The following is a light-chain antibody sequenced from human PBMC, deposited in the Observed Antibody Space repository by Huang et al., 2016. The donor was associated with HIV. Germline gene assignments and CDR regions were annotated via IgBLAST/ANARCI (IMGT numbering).Light chain of an antibody. J-gene: IGKJ4*01. CDR2: DAS. Sequence: IVLTQSPATLSLSTGERATLSCRASQGVSNYLASYQQKPGQAPRLLIYDASPRATCIPARCSGSGSVTDFTLTISSLEPEDFAVYYCQQRSDWPLTFGGGTTVEI. V-gene: IGKV3-11*01. CDR1: QGVSNY. CDR3: QQRSDWPLT.